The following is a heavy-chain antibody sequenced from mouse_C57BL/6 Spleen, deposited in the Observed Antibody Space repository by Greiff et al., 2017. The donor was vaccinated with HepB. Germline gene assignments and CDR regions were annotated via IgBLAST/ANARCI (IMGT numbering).Heavy chain of an antibody. V-gene: IGHV5-17*01. Sequence: EVQRVESGGGLVKPGGSLKLSCAASGFTFSDYGMHWVRQAPEKGLEWVAYISSGSSTIYYADTVKGRFTISRDNAKNTLFLQMTSLRSEDTAMYYCARDYSSGYTAWFAYWGQGTLVTVSA. D-gene: IGHD3-2*02. CDR2: ISSGSSTI. J-gene: IGHJ3*01. CDR3: ARDYSSGYTAWFAY. CDR1: GFTFSDYG.